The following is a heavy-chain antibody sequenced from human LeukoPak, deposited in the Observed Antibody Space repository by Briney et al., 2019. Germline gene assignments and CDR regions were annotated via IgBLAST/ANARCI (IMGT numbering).Heavy chain of an antibody. D-gene: IGHD6-19*01. CDR3: ARVAVGYSSGWYNY. CDR2: INPNSGGT. V-gene: IGHV1-2*02. J-gene: IGHJ4*02. Sequence: ASVKVSCKASGYTFTGYYMRWVRQAPGQGLEWMGWINPNSGGTNYAQKFQGRVTMTRDTSISTAYMELSRLRSDDTAVYYCARVAVGYSSGWYNYWGQGTLVTVSS. CDR1: GYTFTGYY.